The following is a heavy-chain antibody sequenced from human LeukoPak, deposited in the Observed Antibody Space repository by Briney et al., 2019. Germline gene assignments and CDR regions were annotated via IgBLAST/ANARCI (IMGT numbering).Heavy chain of an antibody. CDR1: GGSINYYY. J-gene: IGHJ4*02. CDR2: IYYSGGT. V-gene: IGHV4-59*01. CDR3: ARETPGAGHFDY. D-gene: IGHD7-27*01. Sequence: PSETLSLTCTVSGGSINYYYWMWIRQPPGKGLEWIGYIYYSGGTRYNPSLKSRVTMLVDTSKNQFSLKLTPVTAADTAVYYCARETPGAGHFDYWGQGSLVTVSS.